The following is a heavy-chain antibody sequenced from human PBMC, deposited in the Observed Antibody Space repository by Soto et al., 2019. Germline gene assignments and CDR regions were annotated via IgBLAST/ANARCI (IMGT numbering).Heavy chain of an antibody. J-gene: IGHJ4*02. CDR1: GGPFTGYY. V-gene: IGHV4-34*01. CDR2: INHSGST. CDR3: ARGWGAVADY. Sequence: QVQLQQWGAGLLKPSETLSLTCAVYGGPFTGYYWSWIRQPPGKGLEWIGEINHSGSTNYNPSLKSRVTISVDTSKNQFSLKLSSVTAADTAVYYCARGWGAVADYWGQGTLVTVSS. D-gene: IGHD6-19*01.